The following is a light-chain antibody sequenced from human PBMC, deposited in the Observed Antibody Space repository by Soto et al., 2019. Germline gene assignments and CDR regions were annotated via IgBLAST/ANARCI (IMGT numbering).Light chain of an antibody. CDR2: DVS. Sequence: ALTQRASVSGSPGQSITISCTGTSSDVGGYNYVSWYQQHPGKAPKLMIYDVSNRPSGVSNRFSGSKSGNTASLTISGLQAEDEADYYCSSYTSSSTEVFGTGTKVTVL. CDR1: SSDVGGYNY. V-gene: IGLV2-14*01. CDR3: SSYTSSSTEV. J-gene: IGLJ1*01.